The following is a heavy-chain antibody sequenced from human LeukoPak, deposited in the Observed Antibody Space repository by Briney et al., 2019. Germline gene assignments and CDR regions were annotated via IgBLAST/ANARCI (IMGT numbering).Heavy chain of an antibody. J-gene: IGHJ6*03. CDR1: GGSISSSSYY. V-gene: IGHV4-39*01. Sequence: SETLSLTCTVSGGSISSSSYYWGWIRQPPGKGLEWIGSIYYSGSTYYNPSLKSRVTISVDTSKNQFSLKLSSVTAADTAVYYCARSGYSYGSPIYYYYYYMDVWGKGTTVTVSS. CDR2: IYYSGST. CDR3: ARSGYSYGSPIYYYYYYMDV. D-gene: IGHD5-18*01.